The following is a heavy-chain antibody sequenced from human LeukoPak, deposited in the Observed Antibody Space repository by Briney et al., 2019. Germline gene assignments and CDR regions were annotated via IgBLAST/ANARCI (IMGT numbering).Heavy chain of an antibody. V-gene: IGHV3-7*04. CDR3: GRAMDV. CDR1: GFTFSSYW. CDR2: IKQDGSEK. J-gene: IGHJ6*02. Sequence: GSLGLSFAATGFTFSSYWMTWVRQAPGKGLEWVANIKQDGSEKYCVDSVKGRFTISRDNAKNSLYLQMDSLRAEDTAVYFCGRAMDVWGQGTTVTVSS.